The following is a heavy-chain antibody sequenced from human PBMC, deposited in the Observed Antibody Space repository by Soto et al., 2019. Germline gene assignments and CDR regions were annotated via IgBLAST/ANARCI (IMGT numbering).Heavy chain of an antibody. Sequence: GGSLRLSCAASGFTFSSYGMHWVRQAPGKGLEWVAVVPYDGSNKYYADSVKGRFTISRDNSKNTLNLQMNSLRAEDTAVYYCAKGKGMNYFYGSAVWGKGPTVTASS. CDR2: VPYDGSNK. V-gene: IGHV3-30*18. CDR3: AKGKGMNYFYGSAV. D-gene: IGHD3-10*01. J-gene: IGHJ6*04. CDR1: GFTFSSYG.